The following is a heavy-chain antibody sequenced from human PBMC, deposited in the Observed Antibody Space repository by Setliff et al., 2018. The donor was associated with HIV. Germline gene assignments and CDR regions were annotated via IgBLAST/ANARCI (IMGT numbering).Heavy chain of an antibody. V-gene: IGHV4-61*09. CDR2: IYTSGST. CDR3: ATYGDHLDY. Sequence: PSETLSLTCTVSGGSISSGSYYWSWIRQPAGKGLEWIGHIYTSGSTNYNPSLKSRVTISVDTSKNQFSLKLSSVTAADTAVYYCATYGDHLDYWGQGTLVTVSS. J-gene: IGHJ4*02. D-gene: IGHD4-17*01. CDR1: GGSISSGSYY.